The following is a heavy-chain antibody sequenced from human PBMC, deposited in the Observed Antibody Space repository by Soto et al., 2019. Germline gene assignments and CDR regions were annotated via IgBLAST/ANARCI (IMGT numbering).Heavy chain of an antibody. J-gene: IGHJ6*02. CDR2: IYDSGST. V-gene: IGHV4-31*03. Sequence: QVQLQESGPGLVKPSQTLSLTCTVSGGSISSGGYYWSWIRQHPGKGLEWIGYIYDSGSTYYNPSLKSRVTISVDTSKNQYSMKLSSVTAADTALYYCASRGYSYGFSLGMDVWGQGNTVTVSS. D-gene: IGHD5-18*01. CDR1: GGSISSGGYY. CDR3: ASRGYSYGFSLGMDV.